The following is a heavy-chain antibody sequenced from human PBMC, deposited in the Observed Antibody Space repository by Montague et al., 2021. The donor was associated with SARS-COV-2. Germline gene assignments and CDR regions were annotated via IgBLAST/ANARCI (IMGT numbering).Heavy chain of an antibody. CDR2: IYPSGST. V-gene: IGHV4-61*02. Sequence: TLSLTCTVSIGSISSGSYYWSWIRQPAGKGLEWIGRIYPSGSTNYNPSLKSRVTISVDTSKNQFSLKLSSVTAADTAVYYCARDGYSSGWNGLHWFDPWGQGTLVTVSS. D-gene: IGHD6-25*01. CDR1: IGSISSGSYY. J-gene: IGHJ5*02. CDR3: ARDGYSSGWNGLHWFDP.